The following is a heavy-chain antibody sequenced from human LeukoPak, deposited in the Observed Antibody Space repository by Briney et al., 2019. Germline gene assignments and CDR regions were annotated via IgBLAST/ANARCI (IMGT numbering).Heavy chain of an antibody. CDR2: ISYDGSNK. J-gene: IGHJ4*02. CDR1: GFTFSSYA. CDR3: AREDYGSYLDY. Sequence: GGSLRLSCAASGFTFSSYAMHWVRQAPGKGLEWVAVISYDGSNKYYADSVKGRFTISRDNSKNTLCLQMNSLRAEDTAVYYCAREDYGSYLDYWGQGTLVTVSS. D-gene: IGHD4-17*01. V-gene: IGHV3-30-3*01.